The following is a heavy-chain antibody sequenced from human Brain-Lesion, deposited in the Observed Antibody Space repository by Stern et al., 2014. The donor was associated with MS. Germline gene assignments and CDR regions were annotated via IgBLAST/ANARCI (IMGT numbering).Heavy chain of an antibody. CDR2: IYYSGTT. V-gene: IGHV4-39*01. D-gene: IGHD6-19*01. CDR3: ARLVAGFYFDF. J-gene: IGHJ4*02. Sequence: VQLEESGPGLVKPSETLSLTCTVSGGSISSSNHYWGWIRQPPGKGLEWIGAIYYSGTTSYSPSLKSRATLSLDTPKNQFSLNLSSVTAADTAVYYCARLVAGFYFDFWGPGSPVTVSS. CDR1: GGSISSSNHY.